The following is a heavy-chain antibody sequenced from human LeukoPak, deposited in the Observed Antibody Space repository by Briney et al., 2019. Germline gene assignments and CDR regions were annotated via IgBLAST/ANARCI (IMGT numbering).Heavy chain of an antibody. J-gene: IGHJ6*03. CDR3: ARDRLDYGGNRRAGYYYYYMDV. CDR2: INAGNGNT. CDR1: GYTFTSYA. Sequence: RASVKVSCKASGYTFTSYAMHWVRQAPGQRLEWMGWINAGNGNTKYSQEFQGRVTITRDTSASTAYMELSSLRSEDMAVYYCARDRLDYGGNRRAGYYYYYMDVWGKGTTVTVSS. D-gene: IGHD4-23*01. V-gene: IGHV1-3*03.